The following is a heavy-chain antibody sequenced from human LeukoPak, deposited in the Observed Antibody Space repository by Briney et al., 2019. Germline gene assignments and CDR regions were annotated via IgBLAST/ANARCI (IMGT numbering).Heavy chain of an antibody. CDR1: GYTFTSYY. CDR3: ARAPYYYVYYYGMDV. J-gene: IGHJ6*02. CDR2: INPSGGST. Sequence: ASVKVSCKASGYTFTSYYMHWVRQAPGQGLEWMGIINPSGGSTSYAQKFQGRVTMTRDTSTSTAYMELRSLRSDDTAVYYCARAPYYYVYYYGMDVWGQGTTVTVSS. D-gene: IGHD3-10*02. V-gene: IGHV1-46*01.